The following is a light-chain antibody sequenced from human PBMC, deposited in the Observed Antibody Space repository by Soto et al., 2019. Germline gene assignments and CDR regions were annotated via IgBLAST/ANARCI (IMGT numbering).Light chain of an antibody. CDR2: DAS. CDR3: QQRSTWPT. CDR1: KSVDFH. J-gene: IGKJ5*01. V-gene: IGKV3-11*01. Sequence: EIVLTQSPATLSVSPGARATRSCRASKSVDFHLAWYQQKPGQAPRRLIYDASVRATGTPARFSGSGSGTAFTLTISSLEPEDFALYYCQQRSTWPTFGQGTRLEIK.